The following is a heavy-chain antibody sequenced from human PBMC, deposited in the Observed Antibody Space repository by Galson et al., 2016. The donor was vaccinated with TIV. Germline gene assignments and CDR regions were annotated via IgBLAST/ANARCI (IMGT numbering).Heavy chain of an antibody. CDR3: AREVAHVDSVIFNADAFDI. D-gene: IGHD5-18*01. V-gene: IGHV1-2*06. CDR1: GYTFSDYY. J-gene: IGHJ3*02. Sequence: SVKVSCKASGYTFSDYYIHWVRQAPGQGLEWMGRINPNNGGTDNAQNFQGRVTMTRDASVSTAYMELSRLRSDDTAMYYCAREVAHVDSVIFNADAFDIWGQGTMVTVSS. CDR2: INPNNGGT.